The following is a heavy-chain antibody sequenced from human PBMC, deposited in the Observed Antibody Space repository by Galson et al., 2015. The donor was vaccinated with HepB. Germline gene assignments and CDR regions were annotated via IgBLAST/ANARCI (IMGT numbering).Heavy chain of an antibody. Sequence: SVKVSCKASGYIFTNYDITWVRQAPGQGLEWMGWKSPYDGNTKIAPSLQGRLTLTANKFTTTASMELRSLTFDDTAVYFCARIAPRVGILRSFESPDHNYYYAMDVWGQGTTVTV. V-gene: IGHV1-18*04. CDR3: ARIAPRVGILRSFESPDHNYYYAMDV. CDR1: GYIFTNYD. D-gene: IGHD2-21*01. CDR2: KSPYDGNT. J-gene: IGHJ6*02.